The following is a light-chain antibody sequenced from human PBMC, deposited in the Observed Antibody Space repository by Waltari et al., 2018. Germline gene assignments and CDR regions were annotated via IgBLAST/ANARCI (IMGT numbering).Light chain of an antibody. CDR1: SSDVGGYNY. Sequence: QSALTQPASVSGSPGQSITISCTGTSSDVGGYNYVSWYQQHPGKAPKLMIYDVTKRPSGVSNRFSGSKSGTTASLTISGLQAEDEADYYCASYTSSSSPWVFGGGTKLTVL. CDR3: ASYTSSSSPWV. J-gene: IGLJ3*02. V-gene: IGLV2-14*03. CDR2: DVT.